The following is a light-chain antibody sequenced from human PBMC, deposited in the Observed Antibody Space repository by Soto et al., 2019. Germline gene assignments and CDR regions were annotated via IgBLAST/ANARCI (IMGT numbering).Light chain of an antibody. CDR2: SNT. J-gene: IGLJ2*01. V-gene: IGLV1-44*01. Sequence: QSVVTQPPSASGTPGQRVTISCSGSSSNIGSNTVNWYQQLPGAAPKLLIYSNTQRPSGVPDRFSGSKSGTSASLAISRLQSEDEADYYCAAWDDSLNGVVFGGGTQLTVL. CDR1: SSNIGSNT. CDR3: AAWDDSLNGVV.